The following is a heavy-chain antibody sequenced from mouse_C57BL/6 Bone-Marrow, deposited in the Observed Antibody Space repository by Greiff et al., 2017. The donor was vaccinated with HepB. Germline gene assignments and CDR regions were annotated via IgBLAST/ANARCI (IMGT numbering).Heavy chain of an antibody. CDR3: ARHASITTVVATGYFDV. CDR2: ISNGGGST. J-gene: IGHJ1*03. V-gene: IGHV5-12*01. D-gene: IGHD1-1*01. Sequence: EVQVVESGGGLVQPGGSLKLSCAASGFTFSDYYMYWVRQTPEKRLEWVAYISNGGGSTYYPDTVKGRFTISRDNAKNTLYLQMSRLKSEDTAMYYCARHASITTVVATGYFDVWGTGTTVTVSS. CDR1: GFTFSDYY.